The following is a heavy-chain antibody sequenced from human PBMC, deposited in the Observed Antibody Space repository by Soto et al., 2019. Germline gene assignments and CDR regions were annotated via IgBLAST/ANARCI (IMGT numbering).Heavy chain of an antibody. V-gene: IGHV4-34*01. Sequence: SETLSLTCAGYGGSFSGYYWSWIRQPPGKGLEWIGEINHSGSTNYNPSLKSRVTISVDTPKNQFSLKLSSVTAADTAVYYCAREGSVVVPAAIGIGFFDYWGQGTLVTVSS. J-gene: IGHJ4*02. CDR1: GGSFSGYY. CDR2: INHSGST. D-gene: IGHD2-2*01. CDR3: AREGSVVVPAAIGIGFFDY.